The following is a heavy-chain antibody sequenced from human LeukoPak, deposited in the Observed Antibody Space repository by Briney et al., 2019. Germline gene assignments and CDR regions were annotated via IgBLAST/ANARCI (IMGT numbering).Heavy chain of an antibody. CDR1: GGSISCSSYY. CDR3: ARLSGSLTPKGYYYYYGMDV. CDR2: IYYSGST. J-gene: IGHJ6*02. D-gene: IGHD4-23*01. V-gene: IGHV4-39*01. Sequence: SETLSLTCTVSGGSISCSSYYWGWIRQPPGKGLEWIGSIYYSGSTYYNPSLKSRVTISVDTSKNQFSLKLSSVTAADTAVYSCARLSGSLTPKGYYYYYGMDVWGQGTTVTVSS.